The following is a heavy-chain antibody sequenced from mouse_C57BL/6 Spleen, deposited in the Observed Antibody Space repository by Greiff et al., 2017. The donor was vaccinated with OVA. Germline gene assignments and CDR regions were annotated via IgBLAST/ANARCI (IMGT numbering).Heavy chain of an antibody. J-gene: IGHJ3*01. CDR1: GYTFTDYY. Sequence: EVQLQQSGPELVKPGASVKISCKASGYTFTDYYMNWVKQSHGKSLEWIGDINPNNGGTSYNQKFKGKATLTVDKSSSTAYMELRSLTSEDSAVYYCARSDDYGGEAYWGQGTLVTVSA. V-gene: IGHV1-26*01. CDR3: ARSDDYGGEAY. CDR2: INPNNGGT. D-gene: IGHD2-4*01.